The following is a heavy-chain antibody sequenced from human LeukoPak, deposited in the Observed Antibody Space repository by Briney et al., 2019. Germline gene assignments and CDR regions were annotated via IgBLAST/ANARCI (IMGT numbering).Heavy chain of an antibody. CDR2: IKSDGSTT. J-gene: IGHJ4*02. CDR3: ARVVDTHFDY. D-gene: IGHD5-18*01. CDR1: GFTFSSYW. Sequence: GGSLRLSCAASGFTFSSYWMHWVRQASGKGLVWVSRIKSDGSTTTYADSVKGRFTISRDNAKNTLYLQMNSLRAEDTAVYYCARVVDTHFDYWGQGTLVTVSS. V-gene: IGHV3-74*01.